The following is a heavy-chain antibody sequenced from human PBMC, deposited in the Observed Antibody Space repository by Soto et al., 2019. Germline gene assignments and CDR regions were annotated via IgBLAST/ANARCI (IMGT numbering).Heavy chain of an antibody. V-gene: IGHV3-30-3*01. D-gene: IGHD2-21*01. J-gene: IGHJ4*02. CDR3: ARDRTTEDDWGYFAY. CDR1: GFTFSNHA. CDR2: VSYDGNNT. Sequence: QVQLVESGGGVVQPGRSLRLSCAASGFTFSNHAIHWIRQAPGKGLEWVAVVSYDGNNTYYGDSVNGRFTTSRDNSKHTLYLQMNSLRPEDTAIYYCARDRTTEDDWGYFAYWGQGTLVTVSS.